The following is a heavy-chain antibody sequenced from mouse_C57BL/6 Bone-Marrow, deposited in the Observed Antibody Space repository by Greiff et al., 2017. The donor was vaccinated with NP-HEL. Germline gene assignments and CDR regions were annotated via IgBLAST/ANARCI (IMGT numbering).Heavy chain of an antibody. D-gene: IGHD1-1*01. CDR1: GYTFTSYW. V-gene: IGHV1-69*01. CDR3: ARWGYGSSYSFYYFDY. Sequence: QVQLQQPGAELVMPGASVKLSCKASGYTFTSYWMHWVKQRPGQGLEWIGEIDPSDSYTNYNQKFKGKSTLTVDKSSSTAYMQLSRLTSEDSAVYYCARWGYGSSYSFYYFDYWGQGTTLTVSS. CDR2: IDPSDSYT. J-gene: IGHJ2*01.